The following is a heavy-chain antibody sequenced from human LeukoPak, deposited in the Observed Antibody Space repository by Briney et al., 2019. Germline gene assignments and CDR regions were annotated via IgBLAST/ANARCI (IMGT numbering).Heavy chain of an antibody. CDR2: ISYDGSNK. J-gene: IGHJ4*02. CDR1: GFTFSSYA. Sequence: GGSLRLSCAASGFTFSSYAMHWVRQAPGKGLEWVAVISYDGSNKYYADSVKGRFTISRDNSKNTLYLQMNSLRAEDTAVYHCARETSPLTLRFLEWDYWGQGTLVTVSS. V-gene: IGHV3-30*01. CDR3: ARETSPLTLRFLEWDY. D-gene: IGHD3-3*01.